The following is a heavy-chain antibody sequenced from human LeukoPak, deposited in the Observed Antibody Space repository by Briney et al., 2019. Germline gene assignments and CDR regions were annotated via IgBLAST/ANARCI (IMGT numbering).Heavy chain of an antibody. Sequence: HSWGSLRLSCAASGFTFSSYAMSWVRQAPGKGLEWVSAISGSGGSTYYADSVKGRFTISRDNTKNTLYLQMNSLRAEDTAVYYCAKDPSRELPPGVWFDPWGQGTLVTVSS. CDR3: AKDPSRELPPGVWFDP. J-gene: IGHJ5*02. CDR2: ISGSGGST. D-gene: IGHD1-26*01. V-gene: IGHV3-23*01. CDR1: GFTFSSYA.